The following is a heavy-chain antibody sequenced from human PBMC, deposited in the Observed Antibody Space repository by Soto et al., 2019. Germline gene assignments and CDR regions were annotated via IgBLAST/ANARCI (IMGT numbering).Heavy chain of an antibody. V-gene: IGHV4-31*03. J-gene: IGHJ6*02. CDR2: IYYSGST. CDR1: GASIRTGGYY. CDR3: ASGIIAAAGRDYYYYGMDV. Sequence: PSETLSLTCTVSGASIRTGGYYWSWIRHHPGKGLEWIGYIYYSGSTYYNPSLKSRVTISVDTSKNQFSLKLSSVTAADTAVYYCASGIIAAAGRDYYYYGMDVWGQGTTVTVSS. D-gene: IGHD6-13*01.